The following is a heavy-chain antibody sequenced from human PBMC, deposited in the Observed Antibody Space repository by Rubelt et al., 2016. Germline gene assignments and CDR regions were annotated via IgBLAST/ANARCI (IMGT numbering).Heavy chain of an antibody. V-gene: IGHV3-21*01. J-gene: IGHJ3*02. D-gene: IGHD1-14*01. Sequence: EVQLVESGGDLVKPGGSLRLSCAGSGFTFSNAWMSWVRQAPGKGLEWVSSISSGSTFIYYADSVKGRFTVSRDNAKNSLYLQMNSLIAEDTAVYYCARELAEHAFDIWGQGTMVTVSS. CDR2: ISSGSTFI. CDR1: GFTFSNAW. CDR3: ARELAEHAFDI.